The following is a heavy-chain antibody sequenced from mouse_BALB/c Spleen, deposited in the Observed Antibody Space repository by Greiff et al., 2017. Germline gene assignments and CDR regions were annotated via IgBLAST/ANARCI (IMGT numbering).Heavy chain of an antibody. J-gene: IGHJ4*01. Sequence: VQLQQSGAELVKPGASVKLSCTASGFNIKDTYMHWVKQRPEQGLEWIGRIDPANGNTKYDPKFQGKATITADTSSNTAYLQLSSLTSEDTAVYYCARSSSGTGAMDYWGQGTSVTVSS. CDR1: GFNIKDTY. V-gene: IGHV14-3*02. D-gene: IGHD3-1*01. CDR2: IDPANGNT. CDR3: ARSSSGTGAMDY.